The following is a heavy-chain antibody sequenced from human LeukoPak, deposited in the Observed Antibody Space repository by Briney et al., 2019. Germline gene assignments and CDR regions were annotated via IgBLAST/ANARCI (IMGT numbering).Heavy chain of an antibody. V-gene: IGHV3-48*01. CDR2: ISSSSSTI. Sequence: GGSLRLSCAASGFTFSSYSMNWVRQAPGKGLEWVSYISSSSSTIYYADSVKGRFTISRDNAKNSLYLQMNSLRAEDTAVYYCASLVGYYDFWSCHRGEDAFDIWGQGTMVTVSS. CDR1: GFTFSSYS. J-gene: IGHJ3*02. D-gene: IGHD3-3*01. CDR3: ASLVGYYDFWSCHRGEDAFDI.